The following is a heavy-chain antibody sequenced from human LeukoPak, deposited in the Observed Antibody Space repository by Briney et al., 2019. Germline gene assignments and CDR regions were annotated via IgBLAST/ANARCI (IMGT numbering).Heavy chain of an antibody. CDR2: IYYSGST. Sequence: SETLSLTCIVSGGSISSSSYYWGWIRQPPGKGLEWIGSIYYSGSTYYNPSLKSRVTISVDTSKNQFSPKLRSVTAADTAVYYCARDRMGTVMVPIDYWGQGTLVTVSS. CDR3: ARDRMGTVMVPIDY. CDR1: GGSISSSSYY. D-gene: IGHD5-18*01. V-gene: IGHV4-39*07. J-gene: IGHJ4*02.